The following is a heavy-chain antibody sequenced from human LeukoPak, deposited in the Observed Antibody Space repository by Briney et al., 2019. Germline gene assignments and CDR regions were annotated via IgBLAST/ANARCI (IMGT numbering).Heavy chain of an antibody. V-gene: IGHV3-23*01. Sequence: GSLRLSCAASGFIFSSYHMVWVRQAPGKGLEVVSSISASDGRTYYADSVKGRFTISRDNAKNSLYLQMNSLRAEDTAVYYCARDLARKLELRSNLWFDPWGQGTLVTVSS. CDR3: ARDLARKLELRSNLWFDP. CDR1: GFIFSSYH. D-gene: IGHD1-7*01. CDR2: ISASDGRT. J-gene: IGHJ5*02.